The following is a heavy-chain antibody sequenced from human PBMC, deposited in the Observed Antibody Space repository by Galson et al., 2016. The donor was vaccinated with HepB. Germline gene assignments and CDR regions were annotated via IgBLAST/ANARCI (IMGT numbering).Heavy chain of an antibody. V-gene: IGHV3-21*06. D-gene: IGHD2-15*01. CDR3: AREYSRRGGFDL. CDR2: ISSVRTHS. Sequence: SLRLSCAASGFTLGDYTMTWVRQAPGQGLEWVASISSVRTHSYYEDSLRGRFTISRDNAQSSLYLHINSLSAEDTAVYYCAREYSRRGGFDLWGQGTLVTVSS. CDR1: GFTLGDYT. J-gene: IGHJ4*02.